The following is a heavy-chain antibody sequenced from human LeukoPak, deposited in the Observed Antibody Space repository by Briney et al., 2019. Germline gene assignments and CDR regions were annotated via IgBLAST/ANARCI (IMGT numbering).Heavy chain of an antibody. V-gene: IGHV5-51*01. D-gene: IGHD3-10*01. CDR2: IYPRDSDT. Sequence: KPGESLMISCKGSGYSLTNYWIGWVRQMPGKGLEWMGIIYPRDSDTRYSPSFQGQVTISADKSINTAYLQWSSLKASDTAMYYCATRGVQPSDGFDIWGQGTMVTVSS. CDR3: ATRGVQPSDGFDI. CDR1: GYSLTNYW. J-gene: IGHJ3*02.